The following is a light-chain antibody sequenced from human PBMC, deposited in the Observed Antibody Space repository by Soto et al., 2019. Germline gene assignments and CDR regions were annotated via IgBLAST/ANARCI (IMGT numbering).Light chain of an antibody. V-gene: IGLV2-14*01. CDR3: SSYTISNTLPFV. CDR2: EVT. Sequence: QSVLTQPASVSGSPGQSITISCTGTRRDVGGYNYVSWYQQYPGKSPKLLIYEVTHRPSGVSNRFSGSKSGNTASLTISGLQAEDEADYYCSSYTISNTLPFVFGTGTKVTDL. J-gene: IGLJ1*01. CDR1: RRDVGGYNY.